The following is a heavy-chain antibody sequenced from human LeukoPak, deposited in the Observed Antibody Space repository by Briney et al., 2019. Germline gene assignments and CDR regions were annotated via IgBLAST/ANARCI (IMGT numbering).Heavy chain of an antibody. V-gene: IGHV4-34*01. D-gene: IGHD3-16*01. J-gene: IGHJ5*02. CDR3: ARASSYNDATRYNLAWFGP. Sequence: PSETLSLTCADYGGPFSGFFWSWIRQPPGKGLEWIGEINHSGSTNYNPSLKSRVTISIDTSKKQFSLKLTSVTAADTAVYCCARASSYNDATRYNLAWFGPWGQGTLVTVSS. CDR2: INHSGST. CDR1: GGPFSGFF.